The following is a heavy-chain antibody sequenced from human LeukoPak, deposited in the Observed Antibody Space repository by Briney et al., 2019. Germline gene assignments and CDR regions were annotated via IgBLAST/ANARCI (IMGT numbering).Heavy chain of an antibody. Sequence: SVKVSCKASGYTFTSYDINWVRQATGQGLECMGWMNPNSGNTGYAQKFQGRVTMTGNTSISTVYMELSSLRSEDTAVYYCARGTRSIAAAATRVYYFDYWGQGTLVTVSS. D-gene: IGHD6-13*01. CDR3: ARGTRSIAAAATRVYYFDY. J-gene: IGHJ4*02. V-gene: IGHV1-8*01. CDR1: GYTFTSYD. CDR2: MNPNSGNT.